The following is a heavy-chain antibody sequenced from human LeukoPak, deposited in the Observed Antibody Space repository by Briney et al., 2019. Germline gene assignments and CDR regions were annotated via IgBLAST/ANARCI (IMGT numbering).Heavy chain of an antibody. V-gene: IGHV4-39*01. J-gene: IGHJ5*02. CDR3: ARRPIAAAANNWFDP. CDR2: IYYSGST. CDR1: GGSISGSSYY. D-gene: IGHD6-13*01. Sequence: PSETLSLTCTVSGGSISGSSYYWGWIRQPPGKGLEWIGSIYYSGSTYYNPSLKSRVTISVDTSKNQFSLKLSSVTAADTAVYYCARRPIAAAANNWFDPWGQGTLVTVSS.